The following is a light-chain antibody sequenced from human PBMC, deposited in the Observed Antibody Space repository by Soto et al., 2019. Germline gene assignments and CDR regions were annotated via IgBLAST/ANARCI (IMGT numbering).Light chain of an antibody. CDR3: QQLNSYPGYT. CDR1: QGISSY. V-gene: IGKV1-9*01. Sequence: DIQLTQSPSFLSASVGDRVTITCRASQGISSYLAWYQQKPGKAPKLLIYAASTLQSGVPSRFNGSRSGTEFTLTISSLQPEDFATYYCQQLNSYPGYTFGQGTKLEIK. CDR2: AAS. J-gene: IGKJ2*01.